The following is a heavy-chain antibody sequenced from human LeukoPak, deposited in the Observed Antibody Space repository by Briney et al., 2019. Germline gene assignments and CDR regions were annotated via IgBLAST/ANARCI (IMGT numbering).Heavy chain of an antibody. CDR3: ARDKKSGESSEIDY. CDR1: GFTFGNYW. Sequence: PGGSLRLSCAASGFTFGNYWLHWVRQAPGKGLVWVSRINRDGSITKYADSVKGRFTVSRDNAKNTLDLQMSSLRAEDTAVYYCARDKKSGESSEIDYWGQGTLVTVSS. CDR2: INRDGSIT. D-gene: IGHD3-10*01. V-gene: IGHV3-74*01. J-gene: IGHJ4*02.